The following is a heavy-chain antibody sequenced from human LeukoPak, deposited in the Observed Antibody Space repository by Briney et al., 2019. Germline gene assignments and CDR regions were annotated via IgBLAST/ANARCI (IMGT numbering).Heavy chain of an antibody. J-gene: IGHJ5*02. CDR2: ISSSGSTI. CDR1: GFTFSDYY. D-gene: IGHD3/OR15-3a*01. CDR3: AREGGLATPPYWFDP. Sequence: GGSQRLSCAASGFTFSDYYMSWIRQAPGKGLEWVSYISSSGSTIYYADSVKGRFTISRDNAKNSLYLQMNSLRAEDTAVYYCAREGGLATPPYWFDPWGQGTLVTVSS. V-gene: IGHV3-11*01.